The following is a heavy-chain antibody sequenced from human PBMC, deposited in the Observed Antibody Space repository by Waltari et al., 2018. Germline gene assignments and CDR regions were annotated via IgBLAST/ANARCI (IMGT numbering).Heavy chain of an antibody. CDR1: GYTFSSYA. CDR3: ARFGAVADAFDI. D-gene: IGHD6-19*01. V-gene: IGHV1-3*01. J-gene: IGHJ3*02. CDR2: INAGNGNT. Sequence: QVQLVQSGAEVKKPGASVKVSCKASGYTFSSYAMHWVRQAPGQRLEWMGWINAGNGNTKYSQKFQGRVTITRDTSASTAYMELSSLRSEDTAVYYCARFGAVADAFDIWGPGTMVTVSS.